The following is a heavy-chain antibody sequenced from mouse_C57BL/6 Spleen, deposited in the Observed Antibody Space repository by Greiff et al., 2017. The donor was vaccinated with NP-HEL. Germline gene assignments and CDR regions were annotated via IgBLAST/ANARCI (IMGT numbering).Heavy chain of an antibody. V-gene: IGHV1-50*01. D-gene: IGHD1-1*01. CDR1: GYTFTSYW. Sequence: QVQLKQPGAELVKPGASVKLSCKASGYTFTSYWMQWVKQRPGQGLEWIGEIDPSDSYTNYNQKFKGKATLTVDTSSSTAYMQLSSLTSEDSAVYYCARECYGSRERGAGSGYYAMDYWGQGTSVTVSS. CDR2: IDPSDSYT. CDR3: ARECYGSRERGAGSGYYAMDY. J-gene: IGHJ4*01.